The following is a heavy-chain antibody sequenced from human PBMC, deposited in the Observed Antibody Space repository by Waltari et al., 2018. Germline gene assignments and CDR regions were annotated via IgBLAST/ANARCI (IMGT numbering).Heavy chain of an antibody. Sequence: EEQLVESGGGLVQPGDSLRLSCAVSGFTFSSYWMHWVRHVPGTGPLWVSRISSDASDTTYADSVKGRFTISRDNAKNTLYLQMNRLRAEDTAVYFCARDACSAEGGDCYSFDYWGQGTLVTVSS. V-gene: IGHV3-74*03. J-gene: IGHJ4*02. CDR3: ARDACSAEGGDCYSFDY. CDR1: GFTFSSYW. CDR2: ISSDASDT. D-gene: IGHD2-21*02.